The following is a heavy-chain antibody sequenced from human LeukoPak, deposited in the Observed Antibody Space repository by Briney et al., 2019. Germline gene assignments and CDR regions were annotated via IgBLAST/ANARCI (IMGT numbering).Heavy chain of an antibody. CDR2: MNPNSGNT. V-gene: IGHV1-8*01. CDR3: ARGGKFYYDSSGYSWGFDY. J-gene: IGHJ4*02. Sequence: ASVKVSCKASGYTFTSYDINWVRQATGQGLEWKGWMNPNSGNTGYAQKFQGRVTMTRNTSISTAYMELSSLRSEDTAVYYCARGGKFYYDSSGYSWGFDYWGQGTLVTVSS. CDR1: GYTFTSYD. D-gene: IGHD3-22*01.